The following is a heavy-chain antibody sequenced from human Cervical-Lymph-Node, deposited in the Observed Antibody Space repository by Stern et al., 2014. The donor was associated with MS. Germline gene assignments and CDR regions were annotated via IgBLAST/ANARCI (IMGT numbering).Heavy chain of an antibody. D-gene: IGHD2-21*01. Sequence: QLQLQESGPGLVKPSQTLSLTCTVSGDSISSDDYYWSWIRQPPGKGLEWIGYIYYIGSTDYNPSLKSRLSISIDTSKNQFSLKLSSVTAADTAVYYCARAKFVGSDLDSWGQGTLVTVSS. CDR2: IYYIGST. CDR3: ARAKFVGSDLDS. V-gene: IGHV4-30-4*01. CDR1: GDSISSDDYY. J-gene: IGHJ4*02.